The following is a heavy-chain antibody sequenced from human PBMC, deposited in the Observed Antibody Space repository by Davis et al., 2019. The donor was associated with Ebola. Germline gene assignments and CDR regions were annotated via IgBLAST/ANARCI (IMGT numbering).Heavy chain of an antibody. CDR1: GFTFSSYG. CDR3: AKDRQPWDSVSYYDY. Sequence: GESLKISCAASGFTFSSYGMHWVRQAPGKGLEWVAVIWYDGSNKYYGDSVKGRFTISRDNSDNTLFLQMNSLRAEDTAVYYCAKDRQPWDSVSYYDYWGQGTLVTVSS. V-gene: IGHV3-33*06. CDR2: IWYDGSNK. D-gene: IGHD1-26*01. J-gene: IGHJ4*02.